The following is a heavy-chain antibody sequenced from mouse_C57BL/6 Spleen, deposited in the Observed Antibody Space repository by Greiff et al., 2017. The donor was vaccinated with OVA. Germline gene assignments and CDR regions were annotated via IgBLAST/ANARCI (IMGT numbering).Heavy chain of an antibody. Sequence: EVQLQQSGAELVRPGASVKLSCTASGFNIKDDYMHWVKQRPEQGLEWIGWIDPENGDTEYASKFQGKATITADTSSNTAYLQLSSLTSEDTAVYYCTTLYGSSLSYYFDYWGQGTTLTVSS. V-gene: IGHV14-4*01. CDR3: TTLYGSSLSYYFDY. D-gene: IGHD1-1*01. CDR2: IDPENGDT. CDR1: GFNIKDDY. J-gene: IGHJ2*01.